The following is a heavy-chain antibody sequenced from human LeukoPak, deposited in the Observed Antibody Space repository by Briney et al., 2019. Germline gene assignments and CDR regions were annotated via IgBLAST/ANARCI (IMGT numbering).Heavy chain of an antibody. Sequence: GGSLRLSCAASGFTFSSYAVSWVRQAPGKGLEWASAISGSGGSTYYADSVKGRFTISRDNSKNTLYLQMNSLRAEDTAVYYCAKGSTKAYCSGGSCYRSIYYYMDVWGKGTTVTVSS. CDR2: ISGSGGST. D-gene: IGHD2-15*01. V-gene: IGHV3-23*01. J-gene: IGHJ6*03. CDR1: GFTFSSYA. CDR3: AKGSTKAYCSGGSCYRSIYYYMDV.